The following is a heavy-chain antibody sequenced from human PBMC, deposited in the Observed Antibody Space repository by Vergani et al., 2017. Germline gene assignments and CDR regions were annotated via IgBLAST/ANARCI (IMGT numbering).Heavy chain of an antibody. J-gene: IGHJ4*02. CDR2: ISGSGGST. Sequence: EVQLLESGGGLVQPGGSLRLSCAASGFTFSSYAMSWVRQAPGKGLEWVSAISGSGGSTYYADSVKGRFTISRDNSKNTLYLQMNSLRAEDTAVYYCARVIVGMADYSLETYYFDYWGQGTLVTVSS. CDR3: ARVIVGMADYSLETYYFDY. D-gene: IGHD4-11*01. CDR1: GFTFSSYA. V-gene: IGHV3-23*01.